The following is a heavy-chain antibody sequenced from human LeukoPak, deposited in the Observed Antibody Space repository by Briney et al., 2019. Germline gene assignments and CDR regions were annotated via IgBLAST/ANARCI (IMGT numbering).Heavy chain of an antibody. V-gene: IGHV1-46*01. CDR3: ARDQEGFDY. J-gene: IGHJ4*02. CDR1: GYSFTSNY. Sequence: ASVKVSCKASGYSFTSNYIHWVRQAPGQGLEWMGMIYPRDGSTSYAQRFQDRVTVTRDTSTSTVYMELSGLRSEDTAVYYCARDQEGFDYWGQGTQVTVSS. CDR2: IYPRDGST.